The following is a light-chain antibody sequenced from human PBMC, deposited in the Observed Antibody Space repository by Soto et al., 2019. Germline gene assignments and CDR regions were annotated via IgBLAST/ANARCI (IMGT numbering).Light chain of an antibody. CDR1: SSNIGSNY. CDR3: AAWDDSLSGRV. CDR2: RNN. V-gene: IGLV1-47*01. J-gene: IGLJ3*02. Sequence: QSVLTQPPSASGTPGQRDTISCSGSSSNIGSNYVYWYQQLPGTAPKLLIYRNNQRPSGVPDRFSGSKSGTSASLAISGLRSEDEADYYCAAWDDSLSGRVFGGGTQLTVL.